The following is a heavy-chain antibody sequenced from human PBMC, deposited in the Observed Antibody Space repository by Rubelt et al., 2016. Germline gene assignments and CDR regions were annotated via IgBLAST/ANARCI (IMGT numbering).Heavy chain of an antibody. CDR1: GFTFSSYS. J-gene: IGHJ4*02. CDR2: ISSSSSYI. V-gene: IGHV3-21*06. Sequence: VQLVESGGGVVQPGRSLRLSCAASGFTFSSYSMNWVRQAPGKGLEWVSSISSSSSYIYYADSVKGRFTTSSDNAKNSLYLQMNSRRAEEAAVYYCARDDRACDYWGQGTLVTVSS. D-gene: IGHD3-22*01. CDR3: ARDDRACDY.